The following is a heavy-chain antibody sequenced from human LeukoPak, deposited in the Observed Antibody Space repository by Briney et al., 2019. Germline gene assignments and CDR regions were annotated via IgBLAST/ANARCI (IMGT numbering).Heavy chain of an antibody. CDR2: IYYSGST. CDR3: ARGTDMTPITGYYSFVY. Sequence: PSQTLSLTCTVSGGSISSGGYYWSWIRQHPGKGLEWIGYIYYSGSTYYNPSLKSRVTISVDTSKNQFSLKVTSVTAADPAVYYCARGTDMTPITGYYSFVYWGQGTLVSVSS. D-gene: IGHD5-24*01. CDR1: GGSISSGGYY. J-gene: IGHJ4*02. V-gene: IGHV4-31*03.